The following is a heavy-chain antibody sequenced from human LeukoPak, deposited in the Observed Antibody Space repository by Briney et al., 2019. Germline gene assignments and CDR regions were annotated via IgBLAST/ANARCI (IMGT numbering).Heavy chain of an antibody. CDR1: GFTFSSYA. D-gene: IGHD7-27*01. CDR2: ISGSGGST. J-gene: IGHJ4*02. V-gene: IGHV3-23*01. Sequence: GGSLRLSCAASGFTFSSYAMSWVRQAPGKGLEWVSAISGSGGSTYYADSVKGRFTISRDNSKDTLYLQMNSLRAEDTAVYYCAKDGGLWVSAHWGDSWGRGTLVTVSS. CDR3: AKDGGLWVSAHWGDS.